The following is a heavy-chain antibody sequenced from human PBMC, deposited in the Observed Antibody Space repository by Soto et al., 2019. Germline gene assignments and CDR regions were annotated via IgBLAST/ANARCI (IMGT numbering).Heavy chain of an antibody. V-gene: IGHV3-30*03. Sequence: QVQLVESGGGVVQPGRSLRLSCAASGFTFSSYGMHWVRQAPGKGLEWVAVISYDGSNKYYADSVKGRFTISRDNSKNTLYLQMNSLRAEDTAVYYCARDTVTTLGAFDIWGQGTMVTVSS. CDR2: ISYDGSNK. CDR1: GFTFSSYG. CDR3: ARDTVTTLGAFDI. J-gene: IGHJ3*02. D-gene: IGHD4-17*01.